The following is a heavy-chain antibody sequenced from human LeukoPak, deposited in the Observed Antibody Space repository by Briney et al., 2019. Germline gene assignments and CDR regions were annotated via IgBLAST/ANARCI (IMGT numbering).Heavy chain of an antibody. V-gene: IGHV3-21*01. Sequence: GGSLRLSCAASGFTFSTYSMNWVRQAPGKGLEWVSSISSSSSYIYYADSVKGRFTISRDNAKNTLYLQMNSLRVEDTAVYYCARISSGTYYNPDAFDIWGQGTMVTVSS. CDR2: ISSSSSYI. D-gene: IGHD3-10*02. J-gene: IGHJ3*02. CDR1: GFTFSTYS. CDR3: ARISSGTYYNPDAFDI.